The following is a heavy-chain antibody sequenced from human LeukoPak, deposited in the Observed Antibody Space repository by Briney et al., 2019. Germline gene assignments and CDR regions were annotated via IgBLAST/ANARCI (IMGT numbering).Heavy chain of an antibody. CDR2: IYYSGST. CDR3: ARTTYYYGSGTENWFDP. CDR1: GGSISSSSYY. V-gene: IGHV4-61*05. J-gene: IGHJ5*02. D-gene: IGHD3-10*01. Sequence: SETLSLTCTVSGGSISSSSYYWGWIRQPPGKGLEWIGYIYYSGSTNYNPSLKSRVTISVDTSKNQFSLKLSSVTAADTAVYYCARTTYYYGSGTENWFDPWGQGTLVTVSS.